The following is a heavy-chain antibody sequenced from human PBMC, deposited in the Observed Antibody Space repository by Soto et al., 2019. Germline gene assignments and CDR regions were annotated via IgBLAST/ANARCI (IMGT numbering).Heavy chain of an antibody. CDR3: TTDSYITSIIVRFDY. V-gene: IGHV3-15*07. CDR1: GFTFSNAW. Sequence: SGGSLRLSCAASGFTFSNAWINWVRQAPGKGLEWVGRVKSKNDGGTTDFAAPVKGRFAISRDDSKNMVYLEMNSLQTEDTAIYYCTTDSYITSIIVRFDYWGHGTLVTSPQ. D-gene: IGHD3-22*01. J-gene: IGHJ4*01. CDR2: VKSKNDGGTT.